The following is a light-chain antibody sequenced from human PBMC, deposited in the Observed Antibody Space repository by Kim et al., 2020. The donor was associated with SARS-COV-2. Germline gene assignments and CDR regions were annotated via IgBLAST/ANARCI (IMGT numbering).Light chain of an antibody. CDR3: QQSYSTPPWT. CDR2: AAS. J-gene: IGKJ1*01. CDR1: QSISIY. Sequence: AVGDRVTITCRASQSISIYLHCFQQKPGKAPTLLIYAASSLQSGVPSRFSGSGSGTDFTLTISSLQPEDFATYYCQQSYSTPPWTFGQGTKVAIK. V-gene: IGKV1-39*01.